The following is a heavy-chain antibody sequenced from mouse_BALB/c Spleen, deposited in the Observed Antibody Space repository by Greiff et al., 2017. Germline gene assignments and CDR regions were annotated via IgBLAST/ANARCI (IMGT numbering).Heavy chain of an antibody. V-gene: IGHV7-1*02. CDR3: ARDALRCRSGAMDY. CDR1: GFTFSDFY. D-gene: IGHD2-14*01. Sequence: EVKVVESGGGLVQPGGSLRLSCATSGFTFSDFYMEWVRQPPGKRLEWIAASRNKANDYTTEYSASVKGRFIVSRDTSKSILYLQMNALRAEDTAIYYCARDALRCRSGAMDYWGQGTSVTVSS. J-gene: IGHJ4*01. CDR2: SRNKANDYTT.